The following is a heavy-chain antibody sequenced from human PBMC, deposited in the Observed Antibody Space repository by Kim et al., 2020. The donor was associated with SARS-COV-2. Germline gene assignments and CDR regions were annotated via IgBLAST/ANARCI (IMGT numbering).Heavy chain of an antibody. J-gene: IGHJ6*01. V-gene: IGHV3-23*01. CDR3: ARDQLSVAVPTYYYGMDV. D-gene: IGHD5-12*01. Sequence: GGSLRLSCAASGFTFSSYGMHWVRQAPGKGLEWVSRISSGGGSTYYADSVKGRFTISRDNAKNTLYLQMNSLRAEDTAVYYCARDQLSVAVPTYYYGMDV. CDR1: GFTFSSYG. CDR2: ISSGGGST.